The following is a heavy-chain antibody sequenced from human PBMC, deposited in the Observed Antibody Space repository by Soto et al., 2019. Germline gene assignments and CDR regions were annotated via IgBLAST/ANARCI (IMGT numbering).Heavy chain of an antibody. J-gene: IGHJ6*02. Sequence: GGSLRLSCAASGFIFDSCGMSWVRQAPGKGLEWVSSIGSTGGSTSYADSVKGRFTISRDNSKDTLYLQLNSLRAEDTAVYFCAKGGSGYFIWDYKYSLDVWGQGTTVTVSS. CDR1: GFIFDSCG. D-gene: IGHD3-3*01. CDR3: AKGGSGYFIWDYKYSLDV. CDR2: IGSTGGST. V-gene: IGHV3-23*01.